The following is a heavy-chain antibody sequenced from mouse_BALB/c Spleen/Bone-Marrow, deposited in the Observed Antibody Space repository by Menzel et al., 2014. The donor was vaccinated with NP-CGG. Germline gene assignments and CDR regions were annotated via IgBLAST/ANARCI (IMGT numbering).Heavy chain of an antibody. CDR3: TREDTNWDFDY. J-gene: IGHJ2*01. D-gene: IGHD4-1*01. Sequence: DVMLVESGGGLVKPGGSLKLSCAASGFTFSSYTMSWVRQTPEKRLEWVATISSGGSYTYYPDSVKGRFTISRDNAKNTLYLQMSSLKSEDTAMYYCTREDTNWDFDYWGQGTTLTVPS. V-gene: IGHV5-6-4*01. CDR1: GFTFSSYT. CDR2: ISSGGSYT.